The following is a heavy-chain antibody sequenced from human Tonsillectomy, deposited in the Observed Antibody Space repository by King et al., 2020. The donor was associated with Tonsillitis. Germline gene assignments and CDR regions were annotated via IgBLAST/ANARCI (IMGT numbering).Heavy chain of an antibody. CDR3: ARDKGDYDSSGYD. Sequence: VQLQESGPGLVKPSETLSLTCTVSGGSISSNYWTWLRQPPGKRLEWIGYIYDSGTTNYNPSLESRVTISVDTSKNQFSLKLSSVTAADTAVYYCARDKGDYDSSGYDWGTGALVTVSS. CDR2: IYDSGTT. V-gene: IGHV4-59*01. J-gene: IGHJ4*02. CDR1: GGSISSNY. D-gene: IGHD3-22*01.